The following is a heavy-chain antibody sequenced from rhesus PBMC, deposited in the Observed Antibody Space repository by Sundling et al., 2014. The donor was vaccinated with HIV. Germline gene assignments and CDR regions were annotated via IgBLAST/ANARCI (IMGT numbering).Heavy chain of an antibody. CDR3: ARKRLTFWSFIDY. Sequence: QVQLQESGPGLVKPSETLSLTCAVSGDSFTTGYGWTWIRQPPGKGLEWIGNIYSGGASFLKPSLKSRVTLSLDTSKNQFSLKLSSVTAADTAMYFCARKRLTFWSFIDYWGQGVLVTVSS. J-gene: IGHJ4*01. V-gene: IGHV4-127*01. CDR1: GDSFTTGYG. D-gene: IGHD2-15*01. CDR2: IYSGGA.